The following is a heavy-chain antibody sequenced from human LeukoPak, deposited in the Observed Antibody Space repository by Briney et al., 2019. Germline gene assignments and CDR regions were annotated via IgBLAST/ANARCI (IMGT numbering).Heavy chain of an antibody. Sequence: SETLSLTCTVSGGSIRSSYYYWGWIRQPPGKGLEWIGSIYDSGSTYYNPSLKSRVTISVDTSKNQFSLKLSSVTAADTAVYYCATYTDYYDSSGYYQYWGQGTLVTVSS. V-gene: IGHV4-39*07. CDR1: GGSIRSSYYY. CDR2: IYDSGST. J-gene: IGHJ4*02. D-gene: IGHD3-22*01. CDR3: ATYTDYYDSSGYYQY.